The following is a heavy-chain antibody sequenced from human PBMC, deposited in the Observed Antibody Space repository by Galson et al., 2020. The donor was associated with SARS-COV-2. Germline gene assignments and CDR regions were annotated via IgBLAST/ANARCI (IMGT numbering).Heavy chain of an antibody. CDR1: GFRLRTLA. CDR3: VKAADFFWFGESRSMDV. D-gene: IGHD3-10*01. CDR2: FRFEGSKK. V-gene: IGHV3-30*02. J-gene: IGHJ6*02. Sequence: GGSLKFSFAALGFRLRTLACHWVRQPQGKGRGWVAAFRFEGSKKYYEASLKGRFTISRDSSKNTLYLQMSSLSAEDTAVYFCVKAADFFWFGESRSMDVWGQGTTVTVSS.